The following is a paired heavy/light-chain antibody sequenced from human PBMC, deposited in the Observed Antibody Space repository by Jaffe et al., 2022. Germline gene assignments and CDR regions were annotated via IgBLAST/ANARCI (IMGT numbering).Light chain of an antibody. V-gene: IGKV1-9*01. CDR3: QQLSSYPFS. CDR2: IAS. CDR1: QDISSY. Sequence: DIQLTQSPSFLSASIGDRVTITCRASQDISSYLAWYQQKPGKAPKLLIYIASTLQSGVPSRFSGSGSGTEFTLTISSLQPEDFATYYCQQLSSYPFSFGPGTKVDIK. J-gene: IGKJ3*01.
Heavy chain of an antibody. J-gene: IGHJ1*01. CDR2: ISSNGDHT. D-gene: IGHD1-1*01. Sequence: EVQLLESGGGLVHPGGSLRLSCAGSGFTFNWHSMSWVRQAPGMGLEWVSSISSNGDHTYYAESVKGRFTVSRDNSKNTLLLQMNSLGAEDTAVYYCAKCRHNCQKENLEDWGQGTLVTVSS. CDR3: AKCRHNCQKENLED. CDR1: GFTFNWHS. V-gene: IGHV3-23*01.